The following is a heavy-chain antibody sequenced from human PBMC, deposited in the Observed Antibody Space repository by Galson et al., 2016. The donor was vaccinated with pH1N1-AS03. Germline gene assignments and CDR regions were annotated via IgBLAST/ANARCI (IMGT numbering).Heavy chain of an antibody. D-gene: IGHD3-10*01. CDR3: AKESSGLTGYFDF. V-gene: IGHV3-23*01. CDR1: GFAFRTYA. CDR2: LSGDGAST. J-gene: IGHJ4*02. Sequence: SLRLSCAASGFAFRTYAMSWVRQPPGKGLEWVSALSGDGASTFHADSVKGRFIISRDISKSTVYLQMNSLRAEDTAVYYCAKESSGLTGYFDFCGQGVLVTVSS.